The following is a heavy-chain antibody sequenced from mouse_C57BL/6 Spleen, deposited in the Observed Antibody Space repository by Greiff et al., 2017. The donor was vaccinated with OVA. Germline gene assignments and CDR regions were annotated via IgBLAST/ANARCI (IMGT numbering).Heavy chain of an antibody. J-gene: IGHJ1*03. CDR3: ARRGYEGYFDV. CDR1: GYTFTSYW. V-gene: IGHV1-50*01. Sequence: QVHVKQPGAELVKPGASVKLSCKASGYTFTSYWMQWIKQRPGQGLEWIGEIDPSDSYTNYNQKFKGKATLTVDTSSSTAYMQLSSLTSEDSAVYYCARRGYEGYFDVWGTGTTVTVSS. CDR2: IDPSDSYT. D-gene: IGHD3-1*01.